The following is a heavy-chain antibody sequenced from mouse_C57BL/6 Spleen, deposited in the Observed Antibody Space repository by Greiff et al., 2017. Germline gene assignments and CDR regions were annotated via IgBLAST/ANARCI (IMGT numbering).Heavy chain of an antibody. Sequence: EVQLVESGGGLVKPGGSLKLSCAASGFTFSSYTMSWVRPTPEKRLEWDATISGGGGNTYYPDSGKGRFTISRDNAKNTLYLQMSSLRSEDTALYYCARQGSSTMVTTYAMDYWGQGTSVTVSS. D-gene: IGHD2-2*01. CDR1: GFTFSSYT. CDR3: ARQGSSTMVTTYAMDY. J-gene: IGHJ4*01. V-gene: IGHV5-9*01. CDR2: ISGGGGNT.